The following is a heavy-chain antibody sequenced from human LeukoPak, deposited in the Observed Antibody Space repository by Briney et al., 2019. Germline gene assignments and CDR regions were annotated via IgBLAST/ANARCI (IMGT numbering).Heavy chain of an antibody. D-gene: IGHD1-26*01. Sequence: GASVKVSCKASVYTFTGYYMHLVRQAPGQGLEWMGWINPNSGGTNYAQKFQGRVTMTRDTSISTAYMELSRLRSDDTAVYYCARARELLHYFDYWGQGTLVTVSS. J-gene: IGHJ4*02. V-gene: IGHV1-2*02. CDR3: ARARELLHYFDY. CDR1: VYTFTGYY. CDR2: INPNSGGT.